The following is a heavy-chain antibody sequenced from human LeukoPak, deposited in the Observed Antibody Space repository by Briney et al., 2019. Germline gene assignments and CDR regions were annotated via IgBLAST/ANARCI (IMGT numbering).Heavy chain of an antibody. CDR3: ARGISSDY. J-gene: IGHJ4*02. D-gene: IGHD6-13*01. Sequence: GGSLRLSCAASGFTFSSYTMNWVRQAPGKGLEWVSIISSGSSYIHYADSVKGRFTISRDNAKNSLYLQMNSLRAEDTAVYYCARGISSDYWGQGTLVTVSS. V-gene: IGHV3-21*01. CDR1: GFTFSSYT. CDR2: ISSGSSYI.